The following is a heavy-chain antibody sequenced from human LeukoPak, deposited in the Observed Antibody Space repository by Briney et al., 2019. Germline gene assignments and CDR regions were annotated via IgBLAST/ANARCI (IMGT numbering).Heavy chain of an antibody. Sequence: GGPLRLPCAAPGLIFSTYAMTWARRARGGALESLSSFSASAAMTYYADSVKGRFTVSRDNSNNRLYLQMSGLTAADTAVYYCAKDRSIGTYYTFDHWGQGTLVTVSS. J-gene: IGHJ4*02. CDR3: AKDRSIGTYYTFDH. V-gene: IGHV3-23*01. CDR1: GLIFSTYA. CDR2: FSASAAMT. D-gene: IGHD1-26*01.